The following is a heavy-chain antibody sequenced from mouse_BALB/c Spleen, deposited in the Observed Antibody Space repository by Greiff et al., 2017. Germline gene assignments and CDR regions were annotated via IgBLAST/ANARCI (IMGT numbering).Heavy chain of an antibody. Sequence: EVKLVESGGGLVQPGGSRKLSCAASGFTFSSFGMHWVRQAPEKGLEWVAYISSGSSTIYYADTVKGRFTISRDNPKNTLFLQMTSLRSEDTAMYYCESYGSSYGFAYWGQGTLVTVSA. CDR2: ISSGSSTI. D-gene: IGHD1-1*01. CDR3: ESYGSSYGFAY. CDR1: GFTFSSFG. V-gene: IGHV5-17*02. J-gene: IGHJ3*01.